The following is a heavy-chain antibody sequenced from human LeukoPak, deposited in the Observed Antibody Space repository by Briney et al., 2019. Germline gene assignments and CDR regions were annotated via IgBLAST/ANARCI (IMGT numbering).Heavy chain of an antibody. Sequence: GGSLRLSCSASGFTFVDFAMHWVRQAPGKGLEWVSLITADGGSIYYIDSVKGRFTISRDNSANSLYLQMNSLRDEDTALYYCAKVKVSDYHYYAMDVWGQGTTVTVAS. CDR1: GFTFVDFA. CDR2: ITADGGSI. CDR3: AKVKVSDYHYYAMDV. V-gene: IGHV3-43*02. J-gene: IGHJ6*02.